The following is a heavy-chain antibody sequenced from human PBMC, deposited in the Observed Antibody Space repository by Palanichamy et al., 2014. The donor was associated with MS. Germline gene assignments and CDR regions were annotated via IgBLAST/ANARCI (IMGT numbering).Heavy chain of an antibody. Sequence: QLLGSGGGLVQPGGSLRLSCEVSGFTFSSYAMSWVRQAPGKELEWVSAISGSGTSTNYADSVRGRFTISRDNSKNTLYLQMDSLGAADSALYFCAKDAGWYLYYYFDLWGRGTQVTVSS. D-gene: IGHD2-15*01. CDR3: AKDAGWYLYYYFDL. CDR2: ISGSGTST. J-gene: IGHJ2*01. V-gene: IGHV3-23*01. CDR1: GFTFSSYA.